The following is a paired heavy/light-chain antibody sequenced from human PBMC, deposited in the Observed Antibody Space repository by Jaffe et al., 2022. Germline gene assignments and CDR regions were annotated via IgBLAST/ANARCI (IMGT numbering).Heavy chain of an antibody. CDR2: INHSGST. CDR3: ARGHHYDFWSGYSYNWFDP. Sequence: QVQLQQWGAGLLKPSETLSLTCAVYGGSFSGYYWSWIRQPPGKGLEWIGEINHSGSTNYNPSLKSRVTISVDTSKNQFSLKLSSVTAADTAVYYCARGHHYDFWSGYSYNWFDPWGQGTLVTVSS. D-gene: IGHD3-3*01. V-gene: IGHV4-34*01. J-gene: IGHJ5*02. CDR1: GGSFSGYY.
Light chain of an antibody. CDR2: WAS. V-gene: IGKV4-1*01. CDR1: QSVLYSSNNKNY. CDR3: QQYYSTTLT. Sequence: DIVMTQSPDSLAVSLGERATINCKSSQSVLYSSNNKNYLAWYQQKPGQPPKLLIYWASTRESGVPDRFSGSGSGTDFTLTISSLQAEDVAVYYCQQYYSTTLTFGGGTKVEIK. J-gene: IGKJ4*01.